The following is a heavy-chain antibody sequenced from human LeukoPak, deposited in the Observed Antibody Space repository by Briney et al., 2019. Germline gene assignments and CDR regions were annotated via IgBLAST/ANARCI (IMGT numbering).Heavy chain of an antibody. CDR2: INPNSGGT. D-gene: IGHD2-21*02. J-gene: IGHJ4*02. V-gene: IGHV1-2*02. CDR3: ARAAGSDSRDYFDY. Sequence: ASVKVSCKASGYIFTGYYMHWVRHAPGQGLEWMGWINPNSGGTNYAQKFQGRVTMTRDTSISTAYMELSGLRSDDTAAYYCARAAGSDSRDYFDYWGQGTLVTVSS. CDR1: GYIFTGYY.